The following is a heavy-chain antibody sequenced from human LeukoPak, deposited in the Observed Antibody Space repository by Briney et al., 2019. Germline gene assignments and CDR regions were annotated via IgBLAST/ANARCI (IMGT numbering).Heavy chain of an antibody. CDR3: ASNIRDSSGWYFDY. Sequence: ASVKVSCKASGYTFTGYYMHWVRQAPGQGLEWMGWINLNSGGTNYAQKFQGRVTMTRETSISTAYMELSRLRSDDTAVYYCASNIRDSSGWYFDYWGQGTLVTVSS. CDR1: GYTFTGYY. V-gene: IGHV1-2*02. CDR2: INLNSGGT. D-gene: IGHD6-19*01. J-gene: IGHJ4*02.